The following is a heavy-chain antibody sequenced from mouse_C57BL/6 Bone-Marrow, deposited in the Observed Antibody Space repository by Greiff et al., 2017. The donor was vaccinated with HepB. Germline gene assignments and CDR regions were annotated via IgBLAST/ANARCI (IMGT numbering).Heavy chain of an antibody. V-gene: IGHV5-4*03. CDR2: ISDGGSYT. J-gene: IGHJ2*01. CDR3: ARRELLFDY. CDR1: GFTFSSYA. Sequence: DVKLVESGGGLVKPGGSLKLSCAASGFTFSSYAMSWVRQTPEKRLEWVATISDGGSYTYYPDNVKGRFTISRDNAKNNLYLQMSHLKSEDTAMYYCARRELLFDYWGQGTTLTVSS.